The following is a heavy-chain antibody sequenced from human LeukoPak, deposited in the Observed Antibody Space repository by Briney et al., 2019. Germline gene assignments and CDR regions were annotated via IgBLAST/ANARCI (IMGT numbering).Heavy chain of an antibody. V-gene: IGHV1-69*01. J-gene: IGHJ6*02. D-gene: IGHD3-3*01. CDR1: GGTFSSYA. CDR3: ARSLSYSGFWSGYYNYGMDV. CDR2: IIPIFGTA. Sequence: ASVKVSCKASGGTFSSYAISWVRQAPGQGLEWMGGIIPIFGTANYAQKFQGRVTITADESTSTAYMELSSLRSEDTAVYYCARSLSYSGFWSGYYNYGMDVWGQGTTVTVSS.